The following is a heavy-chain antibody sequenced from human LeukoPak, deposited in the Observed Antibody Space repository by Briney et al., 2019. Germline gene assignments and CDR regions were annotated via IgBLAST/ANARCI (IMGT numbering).Heavy chain of an antibody. CDR2: MKQDGRGS. CDR1: GFTFSWYW. Sequence: GGSLRLSCVASGFTFSWYWMSWVRQAPGKGLEWVANMKQDGRGSHYVDSVKGRFTISRDYAKKSVYLEMNSLRAEDTAVYYCAFGGVIAWYFDYWGQGTLVTVSS. J-gene: IGHJ4*02. V-gene: IGHV3-7*01. CDR3: AFGGVIAWYFDY. D-gene: IGHD3-16*02.